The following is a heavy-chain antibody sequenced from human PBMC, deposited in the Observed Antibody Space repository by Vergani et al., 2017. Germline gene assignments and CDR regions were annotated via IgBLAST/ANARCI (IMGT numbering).Heavy chain of an antibody. CDR3: VRELYNRGPFDV. D-gene: IGHD1-14*01. V-gene: IGHV4-38-2*02. Sequence: QVQLQESGPGLLKTSETLSLTCNVSGVSITRGNYWGWVRQSPGAGLEWIASVFHLGTVYYNPSLRSRVRIFIDAYNDLSLRLQSVTAADTAVYFCVRELYNRGPFDVWGQGSLVTVSS. CDR2: VFHLGTV. J-gene: IGHJ4*01. CDR1: GVSITRGNY.